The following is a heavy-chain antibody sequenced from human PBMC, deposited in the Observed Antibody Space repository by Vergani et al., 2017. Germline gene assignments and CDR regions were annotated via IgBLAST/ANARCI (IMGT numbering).Heavy chain of an antibody. CDR2: ISAYNGNT. J-gene: IGHJ5*02. V-gene: IGHV1-18*01. CDR1: GGTFSSYT. D-gene: IGHD3-10*01. Sequence: QVQLVQSGAEVKKPGSSVKVSCKASGGTFSSYTISWVRQAPGQGLEWMGWISAYNGNTNYAQKLQGRVTMTTDTSTSTAYMELRSLRSDDTAVYYCARDSSLWFGEFPAGGWFDPWGQGTLVTVSS. CDR3: ARDSSLWFGEFPAGGWFDP.